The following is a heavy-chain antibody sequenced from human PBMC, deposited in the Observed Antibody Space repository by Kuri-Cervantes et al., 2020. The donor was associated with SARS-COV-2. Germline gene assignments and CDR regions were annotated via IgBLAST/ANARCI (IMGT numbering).Heavy chain of an antibody. J-gene: IGHJ2*01. CDR2: IYYSGST. D-gene: IGHD5-18*01. CDR3: ARGVDVDTAMVPYFDL. Sequence: SETLSLTCTVSGGSISSSSYYWGWIRQPPGKGLEWIGSIYYSGSTYYNPSLKSRVTISVDTSKNQFSLKLSSVTAADTAVYYFARGVDVDTAMVPYFDLWGRGTLVTVSS. V-gene: IGHV4-39*07. CDR1: GGSISSSSYY.